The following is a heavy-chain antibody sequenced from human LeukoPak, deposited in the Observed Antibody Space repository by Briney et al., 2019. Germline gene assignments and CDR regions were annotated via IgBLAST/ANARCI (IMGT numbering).Heavy chain of an antibody. CDR3: ARHGGAFDY. CDR1: GXSFTTSC. D-gene: IGHD4-17*01. J-gene: IGHJ4*02. CDR2: VFPADSDT. V-gene: IGHV5-51*01. Sequence: GESLKISFKCSGXSFTTSCIGWVRQMPGKDLEWVGIVFPADSDTRYSPSFQGQVTFSADKSISTAYLQWSSLKASDSAMYYCARHGGAFDYWGQGTLVTVSS.